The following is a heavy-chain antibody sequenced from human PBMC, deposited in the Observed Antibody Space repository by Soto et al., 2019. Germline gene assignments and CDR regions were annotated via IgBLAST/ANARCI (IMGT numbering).Heavy chain of an antibody. V-gene: IGHV4-30-2*01. J-gene: IGHJ4*02. Sequence: LSLTCAGSGGSISSGGYSWSWIRQPPGKGLEWIGYIYHSGSTYYNPSLKSRVTISVDRSKNQFSLKLSSVTAADTAVYYCASSGYYSFFDYWGQGTLVTVSS. CDR2: IYHSGST. D-gene: IGHD3-22*01. CDR1: GGSISSGGYS. CDR3: ASSGYYSFFDY.